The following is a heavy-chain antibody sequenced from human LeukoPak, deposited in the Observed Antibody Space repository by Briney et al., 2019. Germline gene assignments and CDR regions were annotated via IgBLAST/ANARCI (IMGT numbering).Heavy chain of an antibody. CDR2: ISGSGGST. V-gene: IGHV3-23*01. CDR3: AKDPRRKVYYFDY. CDR1: GFTFSSYA. J-gene: IGHJ4*02. Sequence: AGGSLRLSCAASGFTFSSYAMSWVRQAPGKGLEWVSAISGSGGSTYYADSVKGRFTISRDNSKNTLYLQMNSLRSQETAVYYCAKDPRRKVYYFDYWGQGTLVTVSS. D-gene: IGHD2-8*01.